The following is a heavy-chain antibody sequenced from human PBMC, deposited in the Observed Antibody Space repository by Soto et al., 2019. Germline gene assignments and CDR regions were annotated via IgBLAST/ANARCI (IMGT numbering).Heavy chain of an antibody. Sequence: GGSLRLSCEVSGFSFGSFPMNWVHQAPGRGLEWVSYISSLGSTIYYADSVKGRFTISRDNSKNTLYLQMNSLGAEDTAVYYCEAKGYQLLSHYYYYGMDVWGQGTTVTVSS. J-gene: IGHJ6*02. CDR2: ISSLGSTI. CDR1: GFSFGSFP. D-gene: IGHD2-2*01. CDR3: EAKGYQLLSHYYYYGMDV. V-gene: IGHV3-48*01.